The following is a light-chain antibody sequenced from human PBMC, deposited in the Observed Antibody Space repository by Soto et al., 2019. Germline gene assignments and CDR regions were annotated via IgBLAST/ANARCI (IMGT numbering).Light chain of an antibody. CDR3: QQYNNWPRT. V-gene: IGKV3-15*01. Sequence: EIVLTPSPGTLSLSPVESATLSCRASQSVSSYLAWYQQKPGQAPRLLIYGASTRATAIPARYSGSGSGTEFNLTISSLQSEDFAVYYCQQYNNWPRTFGQGTKVDI. J-gene: IGKJ1*01. CDR1: QSVSSY. CDR2: GAS.